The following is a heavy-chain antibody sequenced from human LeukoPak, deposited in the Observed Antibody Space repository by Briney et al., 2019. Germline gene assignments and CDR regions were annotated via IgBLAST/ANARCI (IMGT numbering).Heavy chain of an antibody. Sequence: GGSLRLSCAASGFTFSSYAMSWVRQAPGKGLEWVSRISASGGYTYYADSVKGRFTISRDNSKNTLYLQMNSLRAEDTAVYYCAKDPYSSSSGGPYGMDVWGQGTTVTVSS. CDR1: GFTFSSYA. CDR2: ISASGGYT. CDR3: AKDPYSSSSGGPYGMDV. D-gene: IGHD6-6*01. J-gene: IGHJ6*02. V-gene: IGHV3-23*01.